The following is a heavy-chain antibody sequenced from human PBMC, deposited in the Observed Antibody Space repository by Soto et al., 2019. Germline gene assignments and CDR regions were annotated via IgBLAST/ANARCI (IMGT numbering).Heavy chain of an antibody. Sequence: PSETLSLTCSVSGGSVSDKTYYWSWIRQLPGKRLEWIGYVYYSGTTNYNPSLKGRATISVDLSKNRFSLRLSSVTTADTALYYCARTTAVPNTLRSRYFFDYWGQGTLVTVSS. D-gene: IGHD4-17*01. CDR3: ARTTAVPNTLRSRYFFDY. V-gene: IGHV4-61*01. J-gene: IGHJ4*02. CDR2: VYYSGTT. CDR1: GGSVSDKTYY.